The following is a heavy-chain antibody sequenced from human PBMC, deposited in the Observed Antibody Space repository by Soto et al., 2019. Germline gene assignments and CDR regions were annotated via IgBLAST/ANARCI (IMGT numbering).Heavy chain of an antibody. CDR2: ISYDGSNK. CDR1: GFTFSSYA. J-gene: IGHJ6*02. V-gene: IGHV3-30-3*01. CDR3: ARDLNSSSWYWVYYYYYGMDV. Sequence: VQLVESGGGVVQPGRSLRLSCAASGFTFSSYAMHWVRQAPGKGLEWVAVISYDGSNKYYADSVKGRFTISRDNSKNTLYLQMNSLRAEDTAVYYCARDLNSSSWYWVYYYYYGMDVWGQGTTVTVSS. D-gene: IGHD6-13*01.